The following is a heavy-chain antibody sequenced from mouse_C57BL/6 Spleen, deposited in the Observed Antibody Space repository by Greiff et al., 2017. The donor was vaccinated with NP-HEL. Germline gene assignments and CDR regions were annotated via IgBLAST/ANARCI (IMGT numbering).Heavy chain of an antibody. V-gene: IGHV1-82*01. Sequence: VQLQQSGPELVKPGASVKISCKASGYAFSSSWMNWVKQRPGKGLEWIGRIYPGDGDTNYNGKFKGKATLTADKSSSTAYMQLSSLTSEDSAVYFCANSIYAMDYWGQGTSVTVSS. J-gene: IGHJ4*01. CDR3: ANSIYAMDY. CDR2: IYPGDGDT. D-gene: IGHD2-10*02. CDR1: GYAFSSSW.